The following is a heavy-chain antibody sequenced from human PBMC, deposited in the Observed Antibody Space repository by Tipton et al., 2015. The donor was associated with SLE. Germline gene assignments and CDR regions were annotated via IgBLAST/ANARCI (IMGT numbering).Heavy chain of an antibody. CDR3: ARGTRYSSSSDAFDI. CDR2: ISYDGSNK. V-gene: IGHV3-30-3*01. Sequence: LSLTCAVSGYSISSGYYWGWIRQPPGKGLEWVAVISYDGSNKYYADSVKGRFTISRDNSKNTLYLQMNSLRAEDTAVYYCARGTRYSSSSDAFDIWGQGTMVTVSS. CDR1: GYSISSGY. D-gene: IGHD6-6*01. J-gene: IGHJ3*02.